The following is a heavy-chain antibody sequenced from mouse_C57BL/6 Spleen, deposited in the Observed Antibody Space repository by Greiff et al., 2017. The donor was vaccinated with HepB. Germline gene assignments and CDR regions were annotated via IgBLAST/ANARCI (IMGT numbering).Heavy chain of an antibody. CDR2: FYPGSGSI. V-gene: IGHV1-62-2*01. J-gene: IGHJ3*01. CDR3: ARHEGTGIEFAY. D-gene: IGHD4-1*01. CDR1: GYTFTEYT. Sequence: QVHVKQSGAELVKPGASVKLSCKASGYTFTEYTIHWVKQRSGQGLEWIGWFYPGSGSIKYNEKFKDKATLTADKSSSTVYMELSRLTSEDSAVYFCARHEGTGIEFAYWGQGTLVTVSA.